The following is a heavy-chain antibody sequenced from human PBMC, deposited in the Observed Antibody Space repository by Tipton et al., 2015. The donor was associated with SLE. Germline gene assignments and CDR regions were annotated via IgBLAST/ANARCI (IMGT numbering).Heavy chain of an antibody. CDR3: ASLGDWYFDL. CDR2: INHSGST. J-gene: IGHJ2*01. Sequence: TLSLTCTVSGGSISSGYYWSWIRQPPGKGLEWIGEINHSGSTNHNPSLKSRVTISVDTSKNQFSLKLSSVTAADTAVYYCASLGDWYFDLWGRGTLVTVSS. V-gene: IGHV4-38-2*02. D-gene: IGHD3-10*01. CDR1: GGSISSGYY.